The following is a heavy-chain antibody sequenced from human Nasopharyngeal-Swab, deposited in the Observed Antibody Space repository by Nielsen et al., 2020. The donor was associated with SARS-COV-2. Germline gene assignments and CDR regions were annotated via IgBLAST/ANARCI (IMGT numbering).Heavy chain of an antibody. CDR2: IYYDTRNK. CDR1: GFTFSNYG. D-gene: IGHD2-15*01. Sequence: GESLKISCAASGFTFSNYGMLWVRQAPGKGLEWVALIYYDTRNKYYADSVRGRFTISRDNSKNTLSLQMNSLRAEDTAVYYCARDFRDCSGGTCYGMGAFDIWGQGAVVTVSS. CDR3: ARDFRDCSGGTCYGMGAFDI. J-gene: IGHJ3*02. V-gene: IGHV3-33*01.